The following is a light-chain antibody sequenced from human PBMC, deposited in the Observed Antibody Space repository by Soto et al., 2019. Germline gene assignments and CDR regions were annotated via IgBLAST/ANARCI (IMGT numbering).Light chain of an antibody. Sequence: DIQMTQSPSTLSASVGDRVTITCRASQSISSWLAWYQQKPGKAPKLLIYKASSLESGVPPRFSGSGSGTEFTLTISSLQPDDFATYYCQQYHSYRTFGQGTKVEIK. CDR2: KAS. J-gene: IGKJ1*01. V-gene: IGKV1-5*03. CDR1: QSISSW. CDR3: QQYHSYRT.